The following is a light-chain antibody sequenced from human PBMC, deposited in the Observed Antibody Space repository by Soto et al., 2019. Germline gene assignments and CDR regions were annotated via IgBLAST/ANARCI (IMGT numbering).Light chain of an antibody. CDR3: SSYTSTSTVV. V-gene: IGLV2-14*03. CDR2: DVS. J-gene: IGLJ2*01. CDR1: SSDVGGYDY. Sequence: QSALTQPASVSGSPGQSITISCTGTSSDVGGYDYVSWYQQHPGRAPKLMIYDVSHRASGISNRFSGSKSGNTASLTISGLQAEDEADYYCSSYTSTSTVVFGGGTKVTVL.